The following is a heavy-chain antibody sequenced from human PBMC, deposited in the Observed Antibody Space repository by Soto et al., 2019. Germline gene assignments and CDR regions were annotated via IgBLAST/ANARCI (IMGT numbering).Heavy chain of an antibody. V-gene: IGHV6-1*01. CDR3: ARGPSPLAY. CDR2: TYYRSKWYS. J-gene: IGHJ4*02. D-gene: IGHD6-6*01. Sequence: SPTLSLTCAVSGDSVSSNSAAWNWIRQSPSRGLEWLGRTYYRSKWYSDYAGSVKSRITINADTSKKQFSLHLNSVTPQDTAVYYCARGPSPLAYWGRGTVVTVSS. CDR1: GDSVSSNSAA.